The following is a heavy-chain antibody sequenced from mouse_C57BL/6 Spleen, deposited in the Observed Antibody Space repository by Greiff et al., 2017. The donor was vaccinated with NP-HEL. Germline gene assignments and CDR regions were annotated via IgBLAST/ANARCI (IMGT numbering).Heavy chain of an antibody. CDR1: GFNIKDDY. Sequence: VQLKESGAELVRPGASVKLSCTASGFNIKDDYMHWVKQRPEQGLEWIGWIDPENGDTEYASKFQGKATITADTSSNTAYLQLSSLTSEDTAVYYCTTLYYGSLDYWGQGTTLTVSS. CDR2: IDPENGDT. CDR3: TTLYYGSLDY. J-gene: IGHJ2*01. D-gene: IGHD1-1*01. V-gene: IGHV14-4*01.